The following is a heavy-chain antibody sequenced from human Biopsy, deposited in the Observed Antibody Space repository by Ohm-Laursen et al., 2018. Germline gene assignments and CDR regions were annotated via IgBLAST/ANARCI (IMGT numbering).Heavy chain of an antibody. J-gene: IGHJ3*02. CDR1: GGSLSTYY. CDR3: GRREVVITHDAFDT. V-gene: IGHV4-59*08. CDR2: VYYSGST. D-gene: IGHD3-22*01. Sequence: SDTLSLTCSVSGGSLSTYYWSWIRQPAGKGLEWIGDVYYSGSTNRNPSLKSRVTILVDTSKNQFSLKLNSVTAADTAVYYCGRREVVITHDAFDTWGQETMVTVSS.